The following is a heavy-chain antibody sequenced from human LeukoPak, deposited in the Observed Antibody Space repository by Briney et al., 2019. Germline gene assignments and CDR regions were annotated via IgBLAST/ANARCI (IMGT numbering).Heavy chain of an antibody. V-gene: IGHV3-11*04. CDR1: GFTFSDYY. CDR3: ARDHRSGPLDFDI. Sequence: GESLRLSCAASGFTFSDYYMSWIRQAPGKALEWVSYVSSGSSTIYYADSVKGRFTVSRDNGKRSLYLHMNSLRAEDTAMYYCARDHRSGPLDFDIWGQGTMVTVSS. J-gene: IGHJ3*02. D-gene: IGHD2-15*01. CDR2: VSSGSSTI.